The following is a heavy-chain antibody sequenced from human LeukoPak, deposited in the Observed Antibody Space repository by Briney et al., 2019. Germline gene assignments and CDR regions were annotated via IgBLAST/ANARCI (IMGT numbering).Heavy chain of an antibody. CDR2: IKQDGSKK. Sequence: GGSLRLPCVASGFPFSSYWMTWVRQAPGKGLEWVANIKQDGSKKSYVDSVKGRFTISRDNAKNSLYLQMNSLRAEDTAIYYCTRVGYIDEGIDYWGQGTLVTVSS. D-gene: IGHD5-24*01. CDR3: TRVGYIDEGIDY. V-gene: IGHV3-7*04. CDR1: GFPFSSYW. J-gene: IGHJ4*02.